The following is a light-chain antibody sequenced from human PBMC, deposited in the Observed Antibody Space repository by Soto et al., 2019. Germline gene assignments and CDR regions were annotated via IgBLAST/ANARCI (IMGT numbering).Light chain of an antibody. CDR1: QDITTY. Sequence: IVLTQSPGSLSLSPGETATLTCRASQDITTYLAWYQQKPGQAPRLFIYDTFNRASSAPDRFSGSGSGTVFTLTIANVAPEDSAVCFCQQRSSWPLTCGGGTKV. J-gene: IGKJ4*01. CDR3: QQRSSWPLT. V-gene: IGKV3-11*01. CDR2: DTF.